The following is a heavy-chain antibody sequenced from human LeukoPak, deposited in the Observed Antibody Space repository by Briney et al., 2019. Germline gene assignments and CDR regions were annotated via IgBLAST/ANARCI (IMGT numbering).Heavy chain of an antibody. CDR1: GFTFSSYW. CDR3: AREGSSSTPPFDY. CDR2: IKKDGSEK. J-gene: IGHJ4*02. D-gene: IGHD6-6*01. Sequence: GGSRRLSCAASGFTFSSYWMSWVRQAPGKGLEWVANIKKDGSEKYYVDSVKGRFTISRDNAKNSLYLQIKSLRAEDTAVYYCAREGSSSTPPFDYWGQGALVTVSS. V-gene: IGHV3-7*01.